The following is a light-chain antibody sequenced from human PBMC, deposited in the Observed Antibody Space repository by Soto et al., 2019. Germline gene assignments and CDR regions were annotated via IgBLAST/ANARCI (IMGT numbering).Light chain of an antibody. V-gene: IGKV1-5*01. J-gene: IGKJ4*01. CDR2: AAS. Sequence: DIQMTQSPSTLSASVGDRVTITCRASQSISSWLAWYQQKPGKAPKLLIYAASTLQSGVPSRFSGSGSGTDFTLTISSLQPEDFATYYCQQLNSYPPLTFGGGTRWIS. CDR3: QQLNSYPPLT. CDR1: QSISSW.